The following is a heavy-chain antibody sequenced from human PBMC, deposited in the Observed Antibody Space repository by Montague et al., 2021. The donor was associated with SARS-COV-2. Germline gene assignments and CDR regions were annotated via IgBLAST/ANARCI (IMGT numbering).Heavy chain of an antibody. CDR2: XDWDDDK. J-gene: IGHJ3*02. D-gene: IGHD4-17*01. V-gene: IGHV2-70*11. CDR1: GFSLSTSGMC. CDR3: ARIQATVNAFDI. Sequence: LALVKPTQTLTLTCTFSGFSLSTSGMCVSWIRQPPGKALEWLARXDWDDDKYYSTSLKTRLTISKDTSKNQVVLTMTNMDPVDTATYYCARIQATVNAFDIWGQGTMVTVSS.